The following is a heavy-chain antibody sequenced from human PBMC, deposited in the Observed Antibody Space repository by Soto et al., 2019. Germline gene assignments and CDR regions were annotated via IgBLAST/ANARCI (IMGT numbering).Heavy chain of an antibody. Sequence: SETLCLTCTVSGGSLSSGGYYWIWIRQHPGKGLEWIGYIYYSGSTYYNPSLKSRVTISVDTSKNQFSLKLSSVTAADTAVYYCARAPLYYLSSRLPPYSSDYRGKAPLVTGSS. CDR2: IYYSGST. CDR1: GGSLSSGGYY. CDR3: ARAPLYYLSSRLPPYSSDY. D-gene: IGHD2-2*01. V-gene: IGHV4-31*03. J-gene: IGHJ4*02.